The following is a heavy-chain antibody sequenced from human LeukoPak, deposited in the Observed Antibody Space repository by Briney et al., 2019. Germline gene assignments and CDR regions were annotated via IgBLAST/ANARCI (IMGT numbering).Heavy chain of an antibody. CDR2: IYYSGST. Sequence: SQNLSLTGTVSGGSISSGGYYWSWLRQHPGKGLEWLGYIYYSGSTYYNPSLKSRVTISVDTSKNQFSLKLSSVTAADTAVYYCARAGGFFSPFGYWGQGTLVTVSS. CDR1: GGSISSGGYY. J-gene: IGHJ4*02. D-gene: IGHD3-3*01. V-gene: IGHV4-31*03. CDR3: ARAGGFFSPFGY.